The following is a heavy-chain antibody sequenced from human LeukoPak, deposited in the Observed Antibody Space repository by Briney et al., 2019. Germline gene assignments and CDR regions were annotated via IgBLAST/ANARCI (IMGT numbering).Heavy chain of an antibody. CDR3: ASLVGFRPY. J-gene: IGHJ4*02. CDR1: GFAFSSYA. CDR2: ISGSGGST. D-gene: IGHD2-15*01. Sequence: GGSLRLSCAASGFAFSSYAMSWVRQAPGKGLEWVSAISGSGGSTYYAGSVKGRFTISRDNSKNTLYLQMNSLRAEDTAVYYWASLVGFRPYWGQGTLVTVSS. V-gene: IGHV3-23*01.